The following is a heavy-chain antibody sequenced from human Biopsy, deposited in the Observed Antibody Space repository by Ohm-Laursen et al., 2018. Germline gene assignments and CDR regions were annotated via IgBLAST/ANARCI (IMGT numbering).Heavy chain of an antibody. Sequence: SSVKVSCNASGYLFINYAISWVRQAPGQGLEWMGGIIPIFGTANYAQKFQGRVTITADESTSTAYMELSSLRSDDTAVYYCARDALGGGSYRFFYWGQGSLVTVSS. V-gene: IGHV1-69*01. CDR2: IIPIFGTA. D-gene: IGHD1-26*01. J-gene: IGHJ4*02. CDR1: GYLFINYA. CDR3: ARDALGGGSYRFFY.